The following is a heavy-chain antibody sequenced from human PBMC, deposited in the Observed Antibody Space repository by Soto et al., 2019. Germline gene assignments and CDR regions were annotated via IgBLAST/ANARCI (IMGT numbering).Heavy chain of an antibody. Sequence: SGPTLVNPTQTLTLTCTFSGFSLSTSGMCVSWIRQPPGKALEWLALIDWDDDKYYSTSLKTRLTISTDTSKNQVVLTMTNMDTVDTATYYCARGVVVATTAWFDPWGQGTLVTVSS. J-gene: IGHJ5*02. CDR3: ARGVVVATTAWFDP. D-gene: IGHD2-15*01. CDR1: GFSLSTSGMC. CDR2: IDWDDDK. V-gene: IGHV2-70*01.